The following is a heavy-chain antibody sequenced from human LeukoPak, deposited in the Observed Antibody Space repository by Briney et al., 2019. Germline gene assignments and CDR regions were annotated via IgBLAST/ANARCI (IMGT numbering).Heavy chain of an antibody. V-gene: IGHV4-39*07. J-gene: IGHJ5*02. Sequence: SETLSLTCTVSGGSISSSSYYWGWIRQPPGKGLEWIGSIYYSGSTYYNPSLKNRVTISVDTSKNQFSLKLSSVTAADTAVYYCARDHPGLLWFGELRNWFDPWGQGTLVTVSS. CDR3: ARDHPGLLWFGELRNWFDP. CDR1: GGSISSSSYY. CDR2: IYYSGST. D-gene: IGHD3-10*01.